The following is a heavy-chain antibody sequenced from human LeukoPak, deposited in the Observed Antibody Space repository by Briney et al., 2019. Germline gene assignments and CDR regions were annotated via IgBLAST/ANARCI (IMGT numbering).Heavy chain of an antibody. D-gene: IGHD3-10*01. CDR2: ISAYNGNT. Sequence: ASVKVSCKASGYTFTSYGISWVRQAPGQGLEWMGWISAYNGNTNYAQKLQGRVTMTTDTSTCTAYMELRSLRSDDTAVYYCARDRVGYYGSGSYDYWGQGTLVTVSS. CDR3: ARDRVGYYGSGSYDY. CDR1: GYTFTSYG. V-gene: IGHV1-18*01. J-gene: IGHJ4*02.